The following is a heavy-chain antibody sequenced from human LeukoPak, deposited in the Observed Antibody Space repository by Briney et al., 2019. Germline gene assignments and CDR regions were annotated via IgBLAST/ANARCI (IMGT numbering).Heavy chain of an antibody. CDR1: GGSISSSSYY. J-gene: IGHJ4*02. D-gene: IGHD2-15*01. CDR2: IYCSGST. Sequence: PSETLSLTCTVSGGSISSSSYYWGWIRQPPGKGLEWIGSIYCSGSTYYNPSLKGRVTISIDTSKNQFSLKLSSVTAADTAVYYCASQLGYCSGGSCYSDYWGQGTLVTVSS. CDR3: ASQLGYCSGGSCYSDY. V-gene: IGHV4-39*01.